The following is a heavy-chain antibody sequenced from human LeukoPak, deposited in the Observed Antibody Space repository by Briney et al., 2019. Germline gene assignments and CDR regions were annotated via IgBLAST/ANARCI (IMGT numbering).Heavy chain of an antibody. CDR1: GYTFTCYY. J-gene: IGHJ4*02. Sequence: GASVKVTCKAAGYTFTCYYMHWVGQAPGQGGEWMGWSNPNSGGRNNEKKVQGRVTMTRDTSISTAYMQLSRLTSHDTAVYYCARDRDSSGDYWGQGTLVTISS. CDR2: SNPNSGGR. CDR3: ARDRDSSGDY. D-gene: IGHD6-19*01. V-gene: IGHV1-2*02.